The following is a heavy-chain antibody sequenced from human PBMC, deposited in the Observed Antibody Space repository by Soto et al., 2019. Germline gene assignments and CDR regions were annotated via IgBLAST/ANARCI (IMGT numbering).Heavy chain of an antibody. CDR1: GFTFSSYG. J-gene: IGHJ4*02. CDR2: IWYDGSNK. V-gene: IGHV3-33*01. D-gene: IGHD1-1*01. Sequence: QVQLVESGGGVVQPGRSLRLSCAASGFTFSSYGMHWVRQAPGKGLEWVAVIWYDGSNKYYADSVEGRFTISRDTSKNTLYLQINSLRAEDTAVYYCARGTVHFDYWSQGTLVTVSS. CDR3: ARGTVHFDY.